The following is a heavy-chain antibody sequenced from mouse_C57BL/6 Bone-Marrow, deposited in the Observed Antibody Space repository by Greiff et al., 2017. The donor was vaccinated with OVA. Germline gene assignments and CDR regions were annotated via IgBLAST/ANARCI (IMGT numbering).Heavy chain of an antibody. J-gene: IGHJ2*01. V-gene: IGHV5-4*01. CDR3: ARETVITTVVAPFDY. D-gene: IGHD1-1*01. CDR2: ISDGGSYT. CDR1: GFTFSSYA. Sequence: EVMLVESGGGLVKPGGSLKLSCAASGFTFSSYAMSWVRQTPEKRLEWVATISDGGSYTYYPHNVKGRFTFSSDNAKNNLYLQMSHLKSEDTAMYYCARETVITTVVAPFDYWGQGTTLTVSS.